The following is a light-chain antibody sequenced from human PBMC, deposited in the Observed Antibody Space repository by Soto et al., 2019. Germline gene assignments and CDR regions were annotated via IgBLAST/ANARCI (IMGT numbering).Light chain of an antibody. Sequence: QSALTQPASVSGSPGQSITISCTGTSSDVGGYIYVSWYQQHPGKAPKLMIYDVSNRPSGVSNRFSGSKSGNTASLTISGLQAEDEADYYCSSYTSSSTLGVFGGGTKRTVL. CDR1: SSDVGGYIY. CDR2: DVS. CDR3: SSYTSSSTLGV. V-gene: IGLV2-14*01. J-gene: IGLJ2*01.